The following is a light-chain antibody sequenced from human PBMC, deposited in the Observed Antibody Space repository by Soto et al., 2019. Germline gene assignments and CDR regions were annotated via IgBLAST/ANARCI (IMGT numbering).Light chain of an antibody. J-gene: IGLJ1*01. V-gene: IGLV2-11*01. Sequence: QSALTQPRSVSGSPGQSVTISCTRTSSDVANYNYVSWYQQHPGKAPKLMIYDVNKRPSGVPDRFSGSKSGNTASLTISGLQAADEADYYCSLYTSENTYVFGTGTKVTVL. CDR3: SLYTSENTYV. CDR2: DVN. CDR1: SSDVANYNY.